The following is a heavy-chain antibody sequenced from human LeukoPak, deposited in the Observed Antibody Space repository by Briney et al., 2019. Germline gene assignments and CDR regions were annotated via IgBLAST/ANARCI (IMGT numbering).Heavy chain of an antibody. CDR3: ARCYYYYYYMDV. V-gene: IGHV4-34*01. CDR2: INHSGST. Sequence: SETLSLTCAVYGGSFSGYYWSWIRQPPGKGLEWLGEINHSGSTNYNPSLKSRVTMSVDTSNNQFSLKLNSVTAADTAVYYCARCYYYYYYMDVWGKGTTVTVSS. CDR1: GGSFSGYY. J-gene: IGHJ6*03.